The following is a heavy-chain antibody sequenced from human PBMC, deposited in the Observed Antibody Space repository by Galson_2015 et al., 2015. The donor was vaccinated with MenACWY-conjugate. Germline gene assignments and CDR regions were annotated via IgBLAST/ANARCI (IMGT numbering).Heavy chain of an antibody. CDR3: AREIVVAPAASWGDYYYGMDV. CDR1: GYTFTNYA. J-gene: IGHJ6*02. V-gene: IGHV1-3*01. CDR2: INAGNGNT. Sequence: VKVSCKASGYTFTNYAKHWVRQAPGQRLEWMGWINAGNGNTKYSQKFQGRVTITSDTSASTAYMELSSLRSEDTAVYYCAREIVVAPAASWGDYYYGMDVWGQGTTVTVSS. D-gene: IGHD2-2*01.